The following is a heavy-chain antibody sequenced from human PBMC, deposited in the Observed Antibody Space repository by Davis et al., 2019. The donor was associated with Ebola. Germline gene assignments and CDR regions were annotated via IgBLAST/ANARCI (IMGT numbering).Heavy chain of an antibody. CDR3: AKGDILGL. Sequence: GGSLRLSCVASGFRFSSYVMDWVRQAPGKGLEWVAVISYDGSNKYYADSVKGRFTISRDNSKNTLYPQMNSLRAEDTAVYYCAKGDILGLWGQGTLVTVSS. CDR1: GFRFSSYV. J-gene: IGHJ4*02. CDR2: ISYDGSNK. V-gene: IGHV3-30*18. D-gene: IGHD3-9*01.